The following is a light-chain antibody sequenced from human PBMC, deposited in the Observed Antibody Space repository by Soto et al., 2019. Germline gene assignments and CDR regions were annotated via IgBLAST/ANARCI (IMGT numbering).Light chain of an antibody. Sequence: QSVLTQPASVSGSPGQSITISCTGTSTDVGAYNYVSWYQQHPGKAPKIMIYEVSNRPSGDSNRFSGSKSGTTASLTISGLQAEDEADYYCSSYTTSSTYVFGTGTKVTVL. J-gene: IGLJ1*01. CDR3: SSYTTSSTYV. CDR1: STDVGAYNY. V-gene: IGLV2-14*01. CDR2: EVS.